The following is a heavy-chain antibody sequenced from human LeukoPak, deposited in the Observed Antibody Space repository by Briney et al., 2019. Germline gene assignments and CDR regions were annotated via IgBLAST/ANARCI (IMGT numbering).Heavy chain of an antibody. CDR3: ARGSRLTGAFDI. CDR1: GGSFSGYY. J-gene: IGHJ3*02. V-gene: IGHV4-34*01. D-gene: IGHD3-9*01. Sequence: SETLSLTCAVYGGSFSGYYWGWVRQSPGKGLEWIGEINHSGSTNSNPSLKSRVTISVDTSKNLFSLKLSSVTAADTAVYYCARGSRLTGAFDIWGQGTMVTVSS. CDR2: INHSGST.